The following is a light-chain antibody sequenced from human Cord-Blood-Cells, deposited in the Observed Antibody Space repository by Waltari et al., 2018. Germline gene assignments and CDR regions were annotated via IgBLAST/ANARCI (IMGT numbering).Light chain of an antibody. Sequence: QAVLTQPASLSASPGASASLTCTLRSGINDGTYRIYWYQQKPGSPPQYPLRYKSDSDKQQGSGVPSRFSGSKDASANAGILLISGLQSEDEADYYCMIWHSSAWVFGGGTKLTVL. CDR2: YKSDSDK. CDR3: MIWHSSAWV. J-gene: IGLJ3*02. CDR1: SGINDGTYR. V-gene: IGLV5-45*01.